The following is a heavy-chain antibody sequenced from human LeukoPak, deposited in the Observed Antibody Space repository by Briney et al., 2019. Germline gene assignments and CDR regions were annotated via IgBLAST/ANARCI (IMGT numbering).Heavy chain of an antibody. J-gene: IGHJ4*02. CDR2: ISSSSSYI. CDR1: GFTFSSYS. D-gene: IGHD6-6*01. Sequence: GGSLRLSCAASGFTFSSYSTNWVRQAPGKGLEWVSSISSSSSYIYYADSVKGRFTISRDNAKNSLYLQMNSLRAEDTAVYYCARHRSSWLIDYWGQGTLVTVSS. V-gene: IGHV3-21*04. CDR3: ARHRSSWLIDY.